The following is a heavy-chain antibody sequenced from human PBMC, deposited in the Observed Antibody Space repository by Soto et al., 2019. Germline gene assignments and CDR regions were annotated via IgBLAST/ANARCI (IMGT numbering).Heavy chain of an antibody. CDR3: AKSLRFYYYYMDV. V-gene: IGHV3-23*01. CDR1: GFTFSSYA. D-gene: IGHD4-17*01. CDR2: ISGSGGST. Sequence: RVSLRLSCAASGFTFSSYAMSWVRQAPGKGLEWVSAISGSGGSTYYADSVKGRFTISRDNSKNTLYLQMNSLRAEDTAVYYCAKSLRFYYYYMDVWGKGTTVTVSS. J-gene: IGHJ6*03.